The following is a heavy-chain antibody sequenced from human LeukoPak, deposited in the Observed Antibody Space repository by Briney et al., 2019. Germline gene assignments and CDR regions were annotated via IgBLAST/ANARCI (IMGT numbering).Heavy chain of an antibody. J-gene: IGHJ4*02. V-gene: IGHV3-15*01. CDR3: ATGSNRYDSSDFDY. Sequence: GGSLRLSCAASGFTFSNAWMNWVRQAPGKGLEWVGRIYSKTDGGTTEYAAPVKGRSTISRDDSKNTLYVQMTSLNTEDTAVYYCATGSNRYDSSDFDYWGQGTLVTVSS. D-gene: IGHD3-22*01. CDR2: IYSKTDGGTT. CDR1: GFTFSNAW.